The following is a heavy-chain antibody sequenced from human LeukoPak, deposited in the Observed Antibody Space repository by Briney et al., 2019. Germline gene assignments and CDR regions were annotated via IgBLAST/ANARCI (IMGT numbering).Heavy chain of an antibody. CDR2: IYYSGST. V-gene: IGHV4-39*01. J-gene: IGHJ4*02. CDR1: GGSIRSSSYY. CDR3: ARQAYYYGSGTLGY. D-gene: IGHD3-10*01. Sequence: PSETLSLTCTVSGGSIRSSSYYWGWIRQPPGKGLEWIGSIYYSGSTNYNPSLKSRVTISVDTSKNQFSLNLSSVTAADTAVYYCARQAYYYGSGTLGYWGQGTLVTVSS.